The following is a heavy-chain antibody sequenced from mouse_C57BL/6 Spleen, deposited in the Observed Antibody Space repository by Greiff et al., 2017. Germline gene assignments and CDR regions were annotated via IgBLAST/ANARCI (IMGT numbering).Heavy chain of an antibody. J-gene: IGHJ2*01. CDR3: ARYTYDSCYFDY. CDR1: GYTFTSYG. V-gene: IGHV1-81*01. CDR2: IYPRSGNT. Sequence: VQLQESGAELARPGASVKLSCKASGYTFTSYGISWVKQRTGQGLEWIGEIYPRSGNTYYNEKFKGKATLTADKSSSTAYMELRSLTSEDSAVYFWARYTYDSCYFDYWGQGTTLTVSS. D-gene: IGHD2-14*01.